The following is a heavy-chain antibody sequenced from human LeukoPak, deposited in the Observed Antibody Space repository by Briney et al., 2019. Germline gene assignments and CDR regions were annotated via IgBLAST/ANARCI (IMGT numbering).Heavy chain of an antibody. J-gene: IGHJ4*02. V-gene: IGHV1-2*02. CDR1: GYTFTGYY. D-gene: IGHD2-15*01. Sequence: ASVKVSCKASGYTFTGYYMHWVRQAPGQGLEWMGWINPNSGGTNYAQKFQGRVTMTRDTSISTAYMELSRLRSDGTAVYYCARVGYCSGGSCYGFRSYFDYWGQGTLVTVSS. CDR2: INPNSGGT. CDR3: ARVGYCSGGSCYGFRSYFDY.